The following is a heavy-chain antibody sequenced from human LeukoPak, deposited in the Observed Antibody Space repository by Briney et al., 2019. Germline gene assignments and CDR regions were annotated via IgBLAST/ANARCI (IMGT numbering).Heavy chain of an antibody. V-gene: IGHV3-48*03. Sequence: GGSLRLSCAASGFDLSTYEMNWVRQAPGKGLEWIADITISGHTKNYADSVKGRFTISRDNASTSLYLQMNSPRVEDTGVYYCARGDPHTDLWGQGTLVTVSS. CDR3: ARGDPHTDL. CDR1: GFDLSTYE. CDR2: ITISGHTK. J-gene: IGHJ5*02.